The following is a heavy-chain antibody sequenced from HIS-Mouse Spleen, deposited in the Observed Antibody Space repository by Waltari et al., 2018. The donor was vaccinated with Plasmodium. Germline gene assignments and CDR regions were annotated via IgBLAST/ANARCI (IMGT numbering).Heavy chain of an antibody. J-gene: IGHJ4*02. CDR3: ARGRYSSSWYYFDY. CDR1: GFTFSSYW. Sequence: EVQLVESGGGLVQPGGSLRLSCAASGFTFSSYWMGWVRQAPGKGLEWVANIKQDGSEKYYVDSVKGRFTISRDNAKNSLYLQMNSLRAEDTAVYYCARGRYSSSWYYFDYWGQGTLVTVSS. V-gene: IGHV3-7*01. D-gene: IGHD6-13*01. CDR2: IKQDGSEK.